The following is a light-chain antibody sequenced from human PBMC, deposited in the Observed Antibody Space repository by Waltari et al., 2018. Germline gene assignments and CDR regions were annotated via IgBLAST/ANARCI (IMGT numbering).Light chain of an antibody. CDR1: QDISNW. CDR2: KAS. J-gene: IGKJ1*01. Sequence: DIQMTQSPSSLSASVGDRVTITCRASQDISNWLAWYQQKPGKAPNLLIYKASSLQSGVPSRFSGSGSGTDFTLTISSLQPEDFATYYCQHYNSAPRTFGQGTKVEFK. V-gene: IGKV1-12*01. CDR3: QHYNSAPRT.